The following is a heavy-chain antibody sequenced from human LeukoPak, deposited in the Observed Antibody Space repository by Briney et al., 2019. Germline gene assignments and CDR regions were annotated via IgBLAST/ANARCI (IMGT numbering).Heavy chain of an antibody. J-gene: IGHJ4*02. D-gene: IGHD6-13*01. Sequence: PGGSLRLSCAASGFTFSSYAMSWVRQAPGKGLEWVSAISGSGGSTYYADSVKGRFTISRDNSKNTLYLQMNSLRAEDTAVYYCARDDARSSSWYGSWGQGTLVTVSS. CDR2: ISGSGGST. CDR3: ARDDARSSSWYGS. CDR1: GFTFSSYA. V-gene: IGHV3-23*01.